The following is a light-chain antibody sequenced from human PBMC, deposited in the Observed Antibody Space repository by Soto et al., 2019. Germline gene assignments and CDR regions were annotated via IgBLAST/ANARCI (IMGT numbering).Light chain of an antibody. Sequence: QSARAQPASVSGSPGQSITMSCTGTSSDGGSYNLVSWYQQHPGKAPKLMIYEGSKRPSGISNRFSGSKSGNTASLTISGLQAEDEAEYYCCSYADSSRIYVFGSGTKLTVL. V-gene: IGLV2-23*01. J-gene: IGLJ1*01. CDR1: SSDGGSYNL. CDR3: CSYADSSRIYV. CDR2: EGS.